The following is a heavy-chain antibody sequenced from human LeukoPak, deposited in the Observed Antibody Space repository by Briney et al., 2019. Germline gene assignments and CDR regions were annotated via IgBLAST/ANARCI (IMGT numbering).Heavy chain of an antibody. CDR1: RFTFTNYW. CDR3: ARVLGSYALNY. V-gene: IGHV3-48*04. Sequence: GRSLRLSCAASRFTFTNYWMSWVRQAPGKGLEWFSYISSSSSTIYYADSVKGRFTISRDNAKNSLYLQMSSLRAEDTAVYYCARVLGSYALNYWGQGTLVTVSS. J-gene: IGHJ4*02. CDR2: ISSSSSTI. D-gene: IGHD1-26*01.